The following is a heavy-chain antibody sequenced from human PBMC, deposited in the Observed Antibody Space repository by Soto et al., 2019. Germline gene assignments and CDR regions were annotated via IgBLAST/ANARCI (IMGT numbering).Heavy chain of an antibody. Sequence: EVQLVESGGGLVQPGGSLRLSCAACVFTFSSYSMNWVRQAPGKGLEWVSYISSGSSTIYYADSVKGRFTISRDNAKNSLYLQMNSLRAEDTAVYYCARVYGIPVAGTLDFWGQGTLVTVSS. CDR3: ARVYGIPVAGTLDF. V-gene: IGHV3-48*01. CDR1: VFTFSSYS. CDR2: ISSGSSTI. D-gene: IGHD6-19*01. J-gene: IGHJ4*02.